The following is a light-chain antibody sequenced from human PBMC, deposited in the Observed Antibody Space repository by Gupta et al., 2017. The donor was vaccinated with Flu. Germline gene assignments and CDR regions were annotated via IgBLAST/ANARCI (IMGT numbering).Light chain of an antibody. J-gene: IGKJ2*01. CDR1: QSISSY. V-gene: IGKV1-39*01. CDR3: QQRYSTPYT. Sequence: DIQMTQSPSSLSASVGDRVTITCRASQSISSYLNWYQQRPGKAPKLLIYATSSFQSPVPSRFSGTGSGTDFTLTIIRLQPEDFATYYCQQRYSTPYTFGQGTKLEIK. CDR2: ATS.